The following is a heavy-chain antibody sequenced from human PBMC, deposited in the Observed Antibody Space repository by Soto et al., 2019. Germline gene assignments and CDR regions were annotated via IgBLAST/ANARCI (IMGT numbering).Heavy chain of an antibody. CDR3: ARHKGPYGSGSYDY. V-gene: IGHV4-39*01. CDR2: IYYSGST. D-gene: IGHD3-10*01. CDR1: GGSISSSSYY. J-gene: IGHJ4*02. Sequence: PSETLSLTCTVSGGSISSSSYYWGWIRQPPGKGLEWIGSIYYSGSTYYNPSLKSRVTISVDTSKNQFSLKLSSVTAAGTAVYYCARHKGPYGSGSYDYWGQGTLVTVSS.